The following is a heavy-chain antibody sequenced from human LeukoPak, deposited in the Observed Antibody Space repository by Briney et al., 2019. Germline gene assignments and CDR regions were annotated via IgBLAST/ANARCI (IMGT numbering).Heavy chain of an antibody. J-gene: IGHJ5*02. CDR2: ISWDGGST. Sequence: GGSLRLSYAASGFTFDDYAMHWVRQAPGKGLEWVSLISWDGGSTYYADSVKGRFTISRDSSKNTLYLQMNSLRAEDTAVYYCAKDGGALLWFGELLFDPWGQGTLVTVSS. CDR3: AKDGGALLWFGELLFDP. V-gene: IGHV3-43D*03. CDR1: GFTFDDYA. D-gene: IGHD3-10*01.